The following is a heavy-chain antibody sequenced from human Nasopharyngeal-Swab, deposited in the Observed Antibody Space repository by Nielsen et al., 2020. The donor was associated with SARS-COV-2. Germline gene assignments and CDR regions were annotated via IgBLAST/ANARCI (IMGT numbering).Heavy chain of an antibody. D-gene: IGHD2-15*01. CDR2: INHSGST. Sequence: PGKGLEWIGEINHSGSTNYNPSLKSRVTISVDTSKNQFSLKLSSVTAADTAVYYCDRVVVVAATRLAFDIWGQGTMVTVSS. J-gene: IGHJ3*02. V-gene: IGHV4-34*01. CDR3: DRVVVVAATRLAFDI.